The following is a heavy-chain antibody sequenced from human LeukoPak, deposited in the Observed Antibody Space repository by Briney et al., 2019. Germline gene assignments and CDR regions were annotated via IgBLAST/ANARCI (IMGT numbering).Heavy chain of an antibody. V-gene: IGHV3-23*01. CDR2: ISGSGGST. J-gene: IGHJ6*02. CDR3: AKGFTGGEGYYYYYYGMDV. Sequence: GGSLRLSCAASGFTFSTYAMTWVRQAPGKGLEWVSAISGSGGSTYYADSVKGRFTISRDNSKNTLYLQMNSLRAEDTAVYYCAKGFTGGEGYYYYYYGMDVWGQGTTVTVSS. D-gene: IGHD3-10*01. CDR1: GFTFSTYA.